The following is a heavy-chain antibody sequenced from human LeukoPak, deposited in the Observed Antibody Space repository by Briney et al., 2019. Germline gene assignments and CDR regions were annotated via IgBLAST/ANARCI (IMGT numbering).Heavy chain of an antibody. CDR1: EFTFSNYA. CDR3: AKGYRGNYDY. J-gene: IGHJ4*02. V-gene: IGHV3-23*01. CDR2: INDRGGDT. Sequence: GGSLRLSCAASEFTFSNYAMTWVRQAPGKGLEWVSAINDRGGDTYYADSVKGRFTISRDNSKNTLSLQMNSLRAEDTAVYYCAKGYRGNYDYWGQGTLVTVSS. D-gene: IGHD1-26*01.